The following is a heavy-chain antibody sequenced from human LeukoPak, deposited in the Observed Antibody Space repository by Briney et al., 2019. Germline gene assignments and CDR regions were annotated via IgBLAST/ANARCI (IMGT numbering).Heavy chain of an antibody. Sequence: ASVKVSCKPSGYTFIDHYLHWVRQAPGQGLESLGWIDPDTGDTNYPQKFQGRVTMTRDTSISTAYMELNRLRSDDTAVYYCARAGHNSNSGGCDFWGLGTLVTVSS. CDR1: GYTFIDHY. CDR2: IDPDTGDT. J-gene: IGHJ4*02. D-gene: IGHD2-15*01. V-gene: IGHV1-2*02. CDR3: ARAGHNSNSGGCDF.